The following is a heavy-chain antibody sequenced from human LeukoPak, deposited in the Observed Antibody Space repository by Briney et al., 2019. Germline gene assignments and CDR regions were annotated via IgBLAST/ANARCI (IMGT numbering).Heavy chain of an antibody. CDR2: VRTSSIYT. CDR1: GFHFNDYY. J-gene: IGHJ4*02. CDR3: ARDLYEDRSGCYYPLHY. Sequence: PGGSLRLPCAASGFHFNDYYMSWIRPAPGKGLEVVSYVRTSSIYTNDAYSMKGRFTIARDNAKNSLYMQMNSLRAEGTAVYYCARDLYEDRSGCYYPLHYWGQGTLVTVSS. D-gene: IGHD3-22*01. V-gene: IGHV3-11*05.